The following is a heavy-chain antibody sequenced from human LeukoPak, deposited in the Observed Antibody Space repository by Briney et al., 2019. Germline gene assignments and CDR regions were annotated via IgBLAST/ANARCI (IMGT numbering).Heavy chain of an antibody. V-gene: IGHV3-21*01. CDR2: ISSSSSYI. J-gene: IGHJ4*02. Sequence: GSLRLSCAASGFTFDDYAMHWVRQAPGKGLEWVSSISSSSSYIYYADSVKGRFTISRDNAKNSLYLQMNSLRAEDTAVYYCARDLSGLRYYDFWSGLEDYFDYWGQGTLVTVSS. CDR3: ARDLSGLRYYDFWSGLEDYFDY. D-gene: IGHD3-3*01. CDR1: GFTFDDYA.